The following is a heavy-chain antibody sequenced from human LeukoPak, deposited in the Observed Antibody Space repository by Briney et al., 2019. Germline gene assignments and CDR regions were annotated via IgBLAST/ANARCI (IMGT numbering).Heavy chain of an antibody. CDR2: IYHSGST. J-gene: IGHJ3*02. D-gene: IGHD3-22*01. CDR3: ARHETYYYDSSGYYYGAPDAFDI. V-gene: IGHV4-38-2*01. CDR1: GYSISSGYY. Sequence: SETLSLTCAVSGYSISSGYYWGWIRQPPGKGLEWIGSIYHSGSTYYNPSLKSRVTISVDTSKNQFSLKLSSVTAADTAVYYCARHETYYYDSSGYYYGAPDAFDIWGQGTMVTVSS.